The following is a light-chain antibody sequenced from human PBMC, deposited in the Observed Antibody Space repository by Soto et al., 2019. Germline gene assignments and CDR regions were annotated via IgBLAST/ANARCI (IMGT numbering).Light chain of an antibody. V-gene: IGLV2-14*01. CDR2: QVS. CDR1: TSDIGNYNY. CDR3: STYTGSNTPYV. J-gene: IGLJ1*01. Sequence: QSALTQPASVSGSPGQSISISCTGATSDIGNYNYFSWYQKHPGKAPKLIIYQVSNRPSGVSNRFSGSKSGNTASLTISGLQADDEADYYCSTYTGSNTPYVFGTGTKLTVL.